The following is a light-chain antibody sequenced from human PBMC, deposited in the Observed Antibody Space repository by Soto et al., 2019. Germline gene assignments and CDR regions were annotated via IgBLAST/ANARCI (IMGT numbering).Light chain of an antibody. CDR1: SSDVGAYNY. Sequence: QSALTQPASVSGSPGQSITISCTGTSSDVGAYNYVSWYQQHPGKAPKLMIYDVNIRPSGVSYRFSGSKSGNTASLTISGLQAEDEADYYCTSWTSSATMKFGGGTKLTVL. CDR3: TSWTSSATMK. V-gene: IGLV2-14*01. CDR2: DVN. J-gene: IGLJ2*01.